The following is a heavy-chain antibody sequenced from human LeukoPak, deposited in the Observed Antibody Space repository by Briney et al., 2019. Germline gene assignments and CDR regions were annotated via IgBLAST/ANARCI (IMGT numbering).Heavy chain of an antibody. D-gene: IGHD2-2*01. CDR1: GFTFSSDW. V-gene: IGHV3-7*01. CDR3: ARECDIVVVPAATEFDY. J-gene: IGHJ4*02. CDR2: IKQDGSEK. Sequence: GGSLRLSCAASGFTFSSDWMSSVRQAPGKGLEWVANIKQDGSEKYYVDSVKGRFTISRDNAKNSLYLQMNSLRAEDTAVYYCARECDIVVVPAATEFDYWGQGTLVTVSS.